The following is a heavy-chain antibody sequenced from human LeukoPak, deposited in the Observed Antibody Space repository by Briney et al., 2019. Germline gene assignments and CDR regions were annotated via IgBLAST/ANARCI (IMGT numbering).Heavy chain of an antibody. CDR2: IYYSGST. CDR1: GGSISSGGYY. D-gene: IGHD2-2*01. CDR3: GAAAAIPEGIVDY. J-gene: IGHJ4*02. Sequence: PSETLSLTCTVSGGSISSGGYYWSWIRQNPGKGLEWIGNIYYSGSTHYNPSLKSRVTISVDTSKNQFSLKLNSVTAADTAVYYCGAAAAIPEGIVDYWGQGTLVTVSS. V-gene: IGHV4-31*03.